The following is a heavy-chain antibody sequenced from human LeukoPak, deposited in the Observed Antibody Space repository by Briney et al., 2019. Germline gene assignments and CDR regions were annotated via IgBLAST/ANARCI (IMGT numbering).Heavy chain of an antibody. V-gene: IGHV3-66*02. Sequence: GGSLRLSCAASGFTVSSNYMSWVRQAPGEGLEWVSLIYSGGSTYYADSVKGRFTISRDNSKNTLYLQMNSLIPEDTAVYYCARDRWGSSGSYSDYWGQGTLVTVSP. CDR3: ARDRWGSSGSYSDY. D-gene: IGHD1-26*01. J-gene: IGHJ4*02. CDR2: IYSGGST. CDR1: GFTVSSNY.